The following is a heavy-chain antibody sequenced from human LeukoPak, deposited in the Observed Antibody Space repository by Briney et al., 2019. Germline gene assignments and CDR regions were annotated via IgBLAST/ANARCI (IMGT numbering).Heavy chain of an antibody. Sequence: GGSLRLSCAASGFAFSSYAMSWVRQPPGKGLEWVSVISRRDDYTYYADSVKGRFTISRDNSKNTLYLQMNSLRDEDTAVYYCVMVRGVSFDYWGQGTLVTVSS. CDR1: GFAFSSYA. V-gene: IGHV3-23*01. CDR2: ISRRDDYT. D-gene: IGHD3-10*01. J-gene: IGHJ4*02. CDR3: VMVRGVSFDY.